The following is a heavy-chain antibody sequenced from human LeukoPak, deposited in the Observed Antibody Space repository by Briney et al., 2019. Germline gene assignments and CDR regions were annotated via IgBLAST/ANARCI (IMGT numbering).Heavy chain of an antibody. CDR2: ISYSGST. CDR1: GGSISGYH. Sequence: PSETLSLTCTVSGGSISGYHRSWIRQPPRKGLEWIGYISYSGSTTYNSSLRSRVTLSVDTSKNQFSLKLISVTAADTAVYYCARGTTVTTYADHWGQGTLVTVSS. CDR3: ARGTTVTTYADH. J-gene: IGHJ4*02. V-gene: IGHV4-59*01. D-gene: IGHD4-17*01.